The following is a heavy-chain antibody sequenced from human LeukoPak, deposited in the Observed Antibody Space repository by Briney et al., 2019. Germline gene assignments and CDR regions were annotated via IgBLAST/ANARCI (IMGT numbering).Heavy chain of an antibody. CDR1: GFTVSSNY. J-gene: IGHJ3*02. CDR3: AKGLVVVVNDAFDI. V-gene: IGHV3-53*01. Sequence: GGSLRLSCAASGFTVSSNYMSWVRQAPGKGLEWVSVIYSGGSTYYADSVKGRFTISRDNSKNTLYLQMNSLRAEDTAVYYCAKGLVVVVNDAFDIWGQGTMVTVSS. CDR2: IYSGGST. D-gene: IGHD2-15*01.